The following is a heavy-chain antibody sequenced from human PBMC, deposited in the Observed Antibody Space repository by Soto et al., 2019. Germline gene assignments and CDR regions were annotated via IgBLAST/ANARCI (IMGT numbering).Heavy chain of an antibody. J-gene: IGHJ6*02. D-gene: IGHD3-22*01. V-gene: IGHV1-58*01. CDR2: IVVGSGNT. CDR1: GFTFTSAA. CDR3: AADFNYYDSSGYLVDYYYYGMDV. Sequence: ASVKVSCKASGFTFTSAAVQGVRQARGQRLEWIGWIVVGSGNTNYAQKFQERVTITRDMSTSTAYMELSSLRSEDTAVYYCAADFNYYDSSGYLVDYYYYGMDVWGQGTTVTVSS.